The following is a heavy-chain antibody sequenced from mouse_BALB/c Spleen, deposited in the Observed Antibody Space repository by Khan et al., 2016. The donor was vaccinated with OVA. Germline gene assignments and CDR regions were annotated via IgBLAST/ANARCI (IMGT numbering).Heavy chain of an antibody. V-gene: IGHV9-3-1*01. Sequence: QIQLVQSGPELKKPGETVKISCKASGYIFTNYGMNWVKQAPGQGLKWMGWINIYTGEPTYADDFRGRFAFSLETSASTAYLQINNLKNEDTATDCCARGAFYYGRGKNACVAYWGRGTLVTGSA. CDR2: INIYTGEP. D-gene: IGHD1-1*01. CDR3: ARGAFYYGRGKNACVAY. CDR1: GYIFTNYG. J-gene: IGHJ3*01.